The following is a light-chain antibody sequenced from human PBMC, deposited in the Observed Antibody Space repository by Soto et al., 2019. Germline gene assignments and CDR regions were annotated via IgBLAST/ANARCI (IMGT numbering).Light chain of an antibody. Sequence: EIVMTQSPATLAVSPGERATLSCRASQSVSTNLAWYQQKPGQAPRLLAYGASARATGIPGRFSGSGSGTEFTLTISSLQSEDFAVYYCQQYNNWPPNLTFGGGTKVEIK. CDR1: QSVSTN. CDR2: GAS. J-gene: IGKJ4*01. V-gene: IGKV3-15*01. CDR3: QQYNNWPPNLT.